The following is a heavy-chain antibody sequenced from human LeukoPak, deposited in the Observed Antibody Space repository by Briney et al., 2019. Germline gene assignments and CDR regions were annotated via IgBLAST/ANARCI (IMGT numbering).Heavy chain of an antibody. J-gene: IGHJ4*02. Sequence: SETLSLTCTVSGGSISSYYWSWIRQPPGKGLEWIGYIYFSGSTIYNPSLKSRVTISVDTSNNQFSLKLSSVTATDTAVYFCARLESYQFDYWGQGALVTVSS. CDR3: ARLESYQFDY. D-gene: IGHD1-26*01. CDR2: IYFSGST. V-gene: IGHV4-59*08. CDR1: GGSISSYY.